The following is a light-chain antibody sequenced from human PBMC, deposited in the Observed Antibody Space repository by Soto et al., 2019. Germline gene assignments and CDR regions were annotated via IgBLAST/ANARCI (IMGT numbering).Light chain of an antibody. Sequence: EIVMTQSPVTLSVSPGERATLSCRASHDVSSRLAWYQQKPGQAPRLLIYDASTRATGLPARFSGSGSGTKFTLTISSLQSEDFAVYYCQHYTNWPLTFGGGTKVEIK. CDR3: QHYTNWPLT. V-gene: IGKV3-15*01. CDR2: DAS. CDR1: HDVSSR. J-gene: IGKJ4*01.